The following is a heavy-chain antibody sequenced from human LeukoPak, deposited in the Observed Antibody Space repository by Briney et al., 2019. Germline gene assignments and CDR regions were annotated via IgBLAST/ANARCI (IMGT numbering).Heavy chain of an antibody. V-gene: IGHV3-21*01. CDR1: GFTFSSYS. D-gene: IGHD2-2*01. Sequence: GGSLRLSCAASGFTFSSYSMNWVRQAPGKGLEWVASISSSSTYIYYADSVKGRFTISRDNAKNSLYLQMNSLRAEDTAVYYCARARYCSSTNCYEHDYWGQGTQVTVSS. J-gene: IGHJ4*02. CDR3: ARARYCSSTNCYEHDY. CDR2: ISSSSTYI.